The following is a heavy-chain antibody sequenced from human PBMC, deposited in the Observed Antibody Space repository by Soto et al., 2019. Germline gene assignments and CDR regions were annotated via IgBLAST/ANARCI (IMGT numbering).Heavy chain of an antibody. D-gene: IGHD2-8*01. J-gene: IGHJ3*02. CDR2: ISSSSSYI. V-gene: IGHV3-21*01. CDR3: ARYCQYADAFHI. Sequence: EVQLVESGGGLVKPGGSLRLSCAASGFTFSSYSMNWVRQAPGKGLEWVSSISSSSSYIYYADSVKGRFTISRENANNSLYPQLNSLSGGDTAVYYCARYCQYADAFHIWGQGTMVTVSS. CDR1: GFTFSSYS.